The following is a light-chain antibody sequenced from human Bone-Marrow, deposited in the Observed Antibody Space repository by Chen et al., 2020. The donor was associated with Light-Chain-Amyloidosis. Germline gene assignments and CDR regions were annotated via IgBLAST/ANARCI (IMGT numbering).Light chain of an antibody. V-gene: IGLV3-25*03. CDR3: QSADSSGTYEVI. CDR1: DLPTKY. J-gene: IGLJ2*01. CDR2: RDT. Sequence: SYEMTQTPSVSVPPGQTARKPCSGDDLPTKYAYWYQQKPGQAPVLVIHRDTERPSGISERFSGSSSGTTATLTISGVQAEDEADYHCQSADSSGTYEVIFGGGTKLTVL.